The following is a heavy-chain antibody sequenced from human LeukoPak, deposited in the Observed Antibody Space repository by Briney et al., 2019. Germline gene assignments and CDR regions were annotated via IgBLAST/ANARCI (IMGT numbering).Heavy chain of an antibody. CDR2: IVVGSGNT. CDR3: ARGPYSGDWHFDF. V-gene: IGHV1-58*01. Sequence: ASVKVSCKASGFTFTSSAVQWVRQARGQRLEWIGWIVVGSGNTSYAQKFQGRVTMTRDTSTSTVSMELSSLRFEDTAVYYCARGPYSGDWHFDFWGQGTLVTVSS. D-gene: IGHD6-19*01. CDR1: GFTFTSSA. J-gene: IGHJ4*02.